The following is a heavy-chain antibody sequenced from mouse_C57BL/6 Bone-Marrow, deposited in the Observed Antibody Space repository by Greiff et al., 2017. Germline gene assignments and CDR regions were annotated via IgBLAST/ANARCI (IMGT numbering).Heavy chain of an antibody. CDR2: IHPNSGST. J-gene: IGHJ3*01. CDR3: ARWGTTVVGPFAY. CDR1: GYTFTSYW. Sequence: QVQLQQPGAELVKPGASVKLSCKASGYTFTSYWMHWVKQRPGQGLEWIGMIHPNSGSTNYNEKFKSKATLTVDKSSSTAYMQHSSLTSEDSAVYYCARWGTTVVGPFAYWGQGTLVTVSA. D-gene: IGHD1-1*01. V-gene: IGHV1-64*01.